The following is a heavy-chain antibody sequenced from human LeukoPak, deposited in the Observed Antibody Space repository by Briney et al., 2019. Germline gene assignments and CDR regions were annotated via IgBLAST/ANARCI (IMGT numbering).Heavy chain of an antibody. D-gene: IGHD4-17*01. Sequence: GGSLRLSCAASGFTFSDYALIWVRKAPGKGRNGISAIRGTGGTTYYADSVKGRCTISRDNSRNTVYLQMNSLRAEDTALYFCGKDPNGDYVGAFDFWGPGTMVTVSS. J-gene: IGHJ3*01. CDR1: GFTFSDYA. CDR3: GKDPNGDYVGAFDF. CDR2: IRGTGGTT. V-gene: IGHV3-23*01.